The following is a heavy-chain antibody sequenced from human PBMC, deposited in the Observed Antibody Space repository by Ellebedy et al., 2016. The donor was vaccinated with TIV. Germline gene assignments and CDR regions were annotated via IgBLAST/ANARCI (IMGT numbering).Heavy chain of an antibody. Sequence: PGGSLRLSCAASGFTFSNYAMSWVRQAPGKGLEWVSAITDTAFSAYYADSVKGRFTVSRDNSKNTLYLQMSSLRVEDAAVYYCAKDKDVSTSLGMDVWGQGTTVTVSS. CDR1: GFTFSNYA. CDR3: AKDKDVSTSLGMDV. V-gene: IGHV3-23*01. J-gene: IGHJ6*02. D-gene: IGHD2/OR15-2a*01. CDR2: ITDTAFSA.